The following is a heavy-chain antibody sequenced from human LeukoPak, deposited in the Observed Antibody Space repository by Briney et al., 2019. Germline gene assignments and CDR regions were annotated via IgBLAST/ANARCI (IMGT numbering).Heavy chain of an antibody. Sequence: PGGSLRLSCAASGFTFSRYWMHWVRQAPGKGLVWVSRINSDGSSTSYADSVKGRFTISRDNSKNTLYLQMNSLRAEDTAVYYCARGDDYVWGTPRGYFDYWGQGTLVTVSS. D-gene: IGHD3-16*01. CDR3: ARGDDYVWGTPRGYFDY. V-gene: IGHV3-74*01. CDR1: GFTFSRYW. CDR2: INSDGSST. J-gene: IGHJ4*02.